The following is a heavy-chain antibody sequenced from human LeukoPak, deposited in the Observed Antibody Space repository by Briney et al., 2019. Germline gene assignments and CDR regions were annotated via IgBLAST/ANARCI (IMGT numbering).Heavy chain of an antibody. CDR3: GRGLGITMIVVVITTHAFDI. CDR2: INHSGST. J-gene: IGHJ3*02. V-gene: IGHV4-34*01. CDR1: GGSFSGYY. Sequence: SETLSLTCAVYGGSFSGYYWSWIRQPPGKGLEWIGEINHSGSTNYNPSLKSRVTISVDTSKNQFSLKLSSVTAADTAVYYCGRGLGITMIVVVITTHAFDIWGQGTMVTVSS. D-gene: IGHD3-22*01.